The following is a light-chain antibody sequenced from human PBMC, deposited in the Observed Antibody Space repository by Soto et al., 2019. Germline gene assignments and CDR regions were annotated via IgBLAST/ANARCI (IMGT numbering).Light chain of an antibody. J-gene: IGLJ1*01. CDR1: TSNIESHS. CDR2: TNN. CDR3: ATWDDSRKGV. Sequence: QSVLTQPPSASGTPGQRSVISCSGSTSNIESHSVNWFQQVPGTAPKLLIITNNQRPSGVPARFSGSKSGASASLAISGLQSEDEATYYCATWDDSRKGVFGTGTKVTVL. V-gene: IGLV1-44*01.